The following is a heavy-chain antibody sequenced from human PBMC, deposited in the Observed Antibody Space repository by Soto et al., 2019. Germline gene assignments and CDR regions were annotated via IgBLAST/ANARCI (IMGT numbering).Heavy chain of an antibody. CDR3: SRAKGAGGYSSYWDFDL. D-gene: IGHD6-19*01. CDR1: GGSISSGGYY. J-gene: IGHJ2*01. V-gene: IGHV4-31*03. Sequence: SETLSLTCTVSGGSISSGGYYWSWIRQHPGKGLEWIGYIYYSGSTYYNPSLKSRVTISVDTSKNQFSLKLSSVTAADTAVYYCSRAKGAGGYSSYWDFDLWGRGTLVTVSS. CDR2: IYYSGST.